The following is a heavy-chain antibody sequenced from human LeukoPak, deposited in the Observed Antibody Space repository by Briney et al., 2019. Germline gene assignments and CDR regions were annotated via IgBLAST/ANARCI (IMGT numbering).Heavy chain of an antibody. CDR1: GFTFSDYY. V-gene: IGHV3-11*06. D-gene: IGHD3-22*01. CDR2: ISSSTSYT. J-gene: IGHJ3*02. Sequence: PGGSLRLSCAAPGFTFSDYYMSWIRQAPGKGLEWVSYISSSTSYTTYADSVKGRFTISRDNGKNSLYLQMNSLRAEDTAVYYCARPRADYYDSSGYDAFDIWGQGTMVTVSS. CDR3: ARPRADYYDSSGYDAFDI.